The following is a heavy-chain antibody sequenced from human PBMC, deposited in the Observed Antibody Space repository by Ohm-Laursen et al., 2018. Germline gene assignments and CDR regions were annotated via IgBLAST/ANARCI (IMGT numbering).Heavy chain of an antibody. CDR2: ISYDGKNK. V-gene: IGHV3-30*03. CDR3: AGGDISGYYDVPYYYPMDV. CDR1: GFTFSSYN. Sequence: SLRLSCAASGFTFSSYNMHWVRQAPGKGLEWVAVISYDGKNKYYADSVKGRFTISRDNSKNTLYLQMSSLRSEDTAVYYCAGGDISGYYDVPYYYPMDVWGQGTTVTVSS. J-gene: IGHJ6*02. D-gene: IGHD3-22*01.